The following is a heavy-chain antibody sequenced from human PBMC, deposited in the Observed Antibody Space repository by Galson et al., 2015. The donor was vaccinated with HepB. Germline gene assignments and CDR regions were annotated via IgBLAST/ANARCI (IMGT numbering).Heavy chain of an antibody. CDR3: ARTSIWQDRGYGMDV. Sequence: SVKVSCKASGYTFTGYYMHWVRQAPGQGLEWMGWINPNSGGTNYAQKFQGWVTMTRDTSISTAYMELSRLRSDDTAVYYCARTSIWQDRGYGMDVWGQGTTVTVSS. V-gene: IGHV1-2*04. CDR1: GYTFTGYY. D-gene: IGHD2-15*01. J-gene: IGHJ6*02. CDR2: INPNSGGT.